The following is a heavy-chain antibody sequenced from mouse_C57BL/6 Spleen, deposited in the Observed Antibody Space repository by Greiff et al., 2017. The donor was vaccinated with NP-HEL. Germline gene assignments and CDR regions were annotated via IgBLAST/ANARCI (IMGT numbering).Heavy chain of an antibody. Sequence: EVKLEESGPGLVKPSQSLSLTCSVTGYSITSGYYWNWIRQFPGNKLEWMGYISYDGSNNYNPSLKNRISITRDTSKNQFFLKLNSVTTEDTATYYCARGYYGSSSDYWGQGTTLTVSS. J-gene: IGHJ2*01. D-gene: IGHD1-1*01. CDR1: GYSITSGYY. V-gene: IGHV3-6*01. CDR2: ISYDGSN. CDR3: ARGYYGSSSDY.